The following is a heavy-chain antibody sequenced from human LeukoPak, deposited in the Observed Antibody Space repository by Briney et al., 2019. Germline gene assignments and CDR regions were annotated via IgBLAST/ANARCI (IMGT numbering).Heavy chain of an antibody. J-gene: IGHJ4*02. CDR3: ARHHPFSGSHLDY. CDR1: GGSFSGYY. Sequence: SETLSLTCAVYGGSFSGYYWSWIRQPPGKGLEWIGEINHSGGTNYNPSLKSRVTISVDTSKNQFSLKLSSVTAADTAVYYCARHHPFSGSHLDYWGQGTLVTVSS. D-gene: IGHD1-26*01. V-gene: IGHV4-34*01. CDR2: INHSGGT.